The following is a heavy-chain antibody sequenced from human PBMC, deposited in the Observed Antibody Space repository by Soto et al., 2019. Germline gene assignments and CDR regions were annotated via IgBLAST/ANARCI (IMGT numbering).Heavy chain of an antibody. J-gene: IGHJ5*02. V-gene: IGHV4-59*08. D-gene: IGHD3-9*01. CDR2: IYYSGST. CDR3: ARGPPYYDILTGLNWFDP. Sequence: QVQLQESGPGLVKPSETLSLTCTVSGGSISSYYWSWIRQPPGKGLEWIGCIYYSGSTNYNPSLKGRVTISVDTSKNPCSLKLSSVTAADTAVYYCARGPPYYDILTGLNWFDPWGQGTLVTVSS. CDR1: GGSISSYY.